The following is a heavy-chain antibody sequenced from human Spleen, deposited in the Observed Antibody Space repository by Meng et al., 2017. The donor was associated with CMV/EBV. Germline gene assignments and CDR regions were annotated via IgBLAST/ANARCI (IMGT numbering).Heavy chain of an antibody. Sequence: SETLSLTCTVPGGSISSSSYYWGWIRQPPGKGLEWIGSIYYSGSTYYNPSPKSRVTISVDTSKNQFSLKLSSVTAADTAVYYCARWDPHSDAFDIWGQGTMVTVSS. CDR3: ARWDPHSDAFDI. D-gene: IGHD1-26*01. CDR1: GGSISSSSYY. CDR2: IYYSGST. J-gene: IGHJ3*02. V-gene: IGHV4-39*07.